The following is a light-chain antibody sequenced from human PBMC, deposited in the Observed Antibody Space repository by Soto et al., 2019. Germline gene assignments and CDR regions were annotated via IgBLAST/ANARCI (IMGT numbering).Light chain of an antibody. Sequence: EIVLTQSPSTLSLSPGERAPLSCRASQSVSSYLAWYQQKPGQAPRLLIYDASNRATGIPARFSGSGSGTDFTLTISSLEPEDFAVYYCQQRSNWLTFGGGTNVDIK. V-gene: IGKV3-11*01. J-gene: IGKJ4*01. CDR3: QQRSNWLT. CDR1: QSVSSY. CDR2: DAS.